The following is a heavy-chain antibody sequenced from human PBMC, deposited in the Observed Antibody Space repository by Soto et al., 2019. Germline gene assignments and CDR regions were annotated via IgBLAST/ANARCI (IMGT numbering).Heavy chain of an antibody. CDR2: IYPGDSDT. D-gene: IGHD2-2*01. CDR1: GDRFTSYG. Sequence: PXESLKVSWKCLGDRFTSYGIGLVLQMPGKGLEWMGIIYPGDSDTRYSPSFQGQVTISADKSISTAYLQWSSLKASDTAMYYCAGRLYCSSTSCHYYYYYGMDVWGQRTTVTVSS. CDR3: AGRLYCSSTSCHYYYYYGMDV. V-gene: IGHV5-51*01. J-gene: IGHJ6*02.